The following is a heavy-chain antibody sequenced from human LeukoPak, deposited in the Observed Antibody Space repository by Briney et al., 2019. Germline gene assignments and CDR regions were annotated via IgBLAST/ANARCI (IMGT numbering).Heavy chain of an antibody. V-gene: IGHV1-24*01. J-gene: IGHJ4*02. D-gene: IGHD3-22*01. CDR2: FDPEDGET. Sequence: ASVKVSYKVSGYTLTELSMHWVRQAPGKGLEWMGGFDPEDGETIYAQKFQGRVTMTEDTSTDTAYMELSSLRSEDTAVYYCATGRYYYDSSGYYSYYFDYWGQGTLVTVSS. CDR1: GYTLTELS. CDR3: ATGRYYYDSSGYYSYYFDY.